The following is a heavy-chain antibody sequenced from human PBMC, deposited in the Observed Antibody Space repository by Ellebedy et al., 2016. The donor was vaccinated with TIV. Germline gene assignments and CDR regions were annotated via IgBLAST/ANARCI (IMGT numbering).Heavy chain of an antibody. CDR1: GYTFTGYY. CDR2: INPNSGGT. D-gene: IGHD2-21*02. J-gene: IGHJ4*02. Sequence: ASVKVSCXASGYTFTGYYMHWVRQAPGQGLEWMGWINPNSGGTNYAQKFQGRVTMTRDTSISTAYMELSRLRSDDTAVYYCARGPSGDIVVVTAGLDYWGQGTLVTVSS. V-gene: IGHV1-2*02. CDR3: ARGPSGDIVVVTAGLDY.